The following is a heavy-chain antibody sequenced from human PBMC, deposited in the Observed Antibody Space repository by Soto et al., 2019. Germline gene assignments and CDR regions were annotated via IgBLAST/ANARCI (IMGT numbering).Heavy chain of an antibody. Sequence: VQLVESGGGLVQPGGSLRLSCAASGFTFSSYSMNWVRQAPGKGLEWISYISSSSSTIYYADSVKGRFTITRDNAKNSLYLQMNSLRDEDTAVYYCARGSNRTFDYWGQGTLVTVSS. CDR3: ARGSNRTFDY. D-gene: IGHD2-8*01. V-gene: IGHV3-48*02. CDR2: ISSSSSTI. CDR1: GFTFSSYS. J-gene: IGHJ4*02.